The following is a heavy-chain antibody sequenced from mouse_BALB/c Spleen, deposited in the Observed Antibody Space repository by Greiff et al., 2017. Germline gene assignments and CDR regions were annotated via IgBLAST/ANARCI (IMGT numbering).Heavy chain of an antibody. J-gene: IGHJ3*01. CDR3: AREGGNYEGFAY. D-gene: IGHD2-1*01. V-gene: IGHV5-17*02. Sequence: VQLKESGGGLVQPGGSRKLSCAASGFTFSSFGMHWVRQAPEKGLEWVAYISSGSSTIYYADTVKGRFTISRDNPKNTLFLQMTSLRSEDTAMYYCAREGGNYEGFAYWGQGTLVTVSA. CDR2: ISSGSSTI. CDR1: GFTFSSFG.